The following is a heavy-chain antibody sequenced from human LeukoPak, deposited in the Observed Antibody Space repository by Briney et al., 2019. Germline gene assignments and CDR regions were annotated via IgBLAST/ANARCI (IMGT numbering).Heavy chain of an antibody. V-gene: IGHV3-11*01. J-gene: IGHJ4*02. CDR1: RFTFSDYY. CDR2: ISSSGITI. Sequence: PGGSLRLSCAASRFTFSDYYMSWLRQAPGKGLEWVSYISSSGITIYYADSVKGRFTISRDNAKNSLYLQMNSLRAEDTAVYYCAREDRGIDYYDSSGYFIDYWGQGTLVTVSS. CDR3: AREDRGIDYYDSSGYFIDY. D-gene: IGHD3-22*01.